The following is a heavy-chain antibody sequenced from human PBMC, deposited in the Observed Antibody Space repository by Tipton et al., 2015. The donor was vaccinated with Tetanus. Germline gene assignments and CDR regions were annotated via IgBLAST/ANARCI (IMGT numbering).Heavy chain of an antibody. V-gene: IGHV4-61*01. CDR1: GGSITGGPFY. CDR3: AVRDLSPWGFDP. Sequence: TLSLTCSVSGGSITGGPFYWSWIRQPPGKGLEWIGYMFYSGTTKYNPSLKSRVAISVDRSKNEFSLQLRSVTAADTAVYYCAVRDLSPWGFDPWGPGTLVTVTS. D-gene: IGHD1-26*01. CDR2: MFYSGTT. J-gene: IGHJ5*02.